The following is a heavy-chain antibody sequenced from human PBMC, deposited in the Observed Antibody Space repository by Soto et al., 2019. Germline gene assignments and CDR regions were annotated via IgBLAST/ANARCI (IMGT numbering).Heavy chain of an antibody. J-gene: IGHJ6*02. D-gene: IGHD3-3*01. CDR3: ARDASYYSLWSGYYPSRTGMAV. V-gene: IGHV3-33*01. CDR2: IWYDGSKK. CDR1: GFTFSSFG. Sequence: QVQVVESGGGVVQPGRSLRLSCAASGFTFSSFGMHWVRQAPGKGLEWVSLIWYDGSKKSYGDSVKGRFTISRDNSRNPVNLQMNSRRAAATAVYYFARDASYYSLWSGYYPSRTGMAVGGQGTTVTVSS.